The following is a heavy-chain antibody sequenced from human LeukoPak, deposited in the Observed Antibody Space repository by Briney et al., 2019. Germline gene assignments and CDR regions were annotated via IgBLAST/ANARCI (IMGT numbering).Heavy chain of an antibody. CDR1: GFTFSTHS. D-gene: IGHD1-7*01. CDR2: IWGSGATI. Sequence: GGSLRLSCTASGFTFSTHSINWVRQAPRKGLEWVSVIWGSGATIYYADSVKGRFTISRDNSKKTLYLQMNSLRAEDTAVYYCARSFLELRAYDYYMDVWGKGTTVTVSS. V-gene: IGHV3-23*01. J-gene: IGHJ6*03. CDR3: ARSFLELRAYDYYMDV.